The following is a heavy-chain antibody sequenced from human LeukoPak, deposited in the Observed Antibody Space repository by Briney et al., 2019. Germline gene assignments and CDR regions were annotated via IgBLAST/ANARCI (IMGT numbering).Heavy chain of an antibody. V-gene: IGHV4-34*01. J-gene: IGHJ5*02. CDR2: INHSGST. Sequence: PSETLSLTCAVYGGSFSGYYWSWIRQPPGKGLEWIGEINHSGSTNYNPSLKSRVTISVDTSKNQFSLKLSSVTAADTAVYYCAGEPSTHYVFWSGNYSGILWFDPWGQGTLVTVSS. CDR1: GGSFSGYY. D-gene: IGHD3-3*01. CDR3: AGEPSTHYVFWSGNYSGILWFDP.